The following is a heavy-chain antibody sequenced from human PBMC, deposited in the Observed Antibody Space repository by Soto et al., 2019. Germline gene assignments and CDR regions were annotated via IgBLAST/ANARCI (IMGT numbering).Heavy chain of an antibody. J-gene: IGHJ3*02. D-gene: IGHD3-3*01. V-gene: IGHV1-8*01. CDR1: GYTFRRSD. CDR2: MNPNSGNT. CDR3: ARMKYYDFWSGYPDAFDI. Sequence: ASVRDACKAAGYTFRRSDIKWVRQATGQGLEWMGWMNPNSGNTGYAQKFQGRVTMTRNTSISTAYMELSSLRSEDTAVYYCARMKYYDFWSGYPDAFDIWGQGTMVTVSS.